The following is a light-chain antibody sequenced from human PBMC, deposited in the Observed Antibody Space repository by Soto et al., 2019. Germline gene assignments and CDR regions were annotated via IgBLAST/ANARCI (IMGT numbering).Light chain of an antibody. Sequence: DIQMTQSPSSLSASVGDRVTITCRASQGFSNYLAWYQQKPGKVPMLLIYATSTLQSGVPSRFSGSGSGTDFTLTISSLQPEDVATYYCQKYNDDPFTFGPGTKVDIK. CDR3: QKYNDDPFT. CDR2: ATS. J-gene: IGKJ3*01. V-gene: IGKV1-27*01. CDR1: QGFSNY.